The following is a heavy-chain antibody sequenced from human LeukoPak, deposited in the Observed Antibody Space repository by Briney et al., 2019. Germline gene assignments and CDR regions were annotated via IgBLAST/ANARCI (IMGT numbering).Heavy chain of an antibody. CDR3: ARDFSYYRRGGFDP. CDR1: GGSISSHY. V-gene: IGHV4-59*11. D-gene: IGHD3-10*01. J-gene: IGHJ5*02. CDR2: IYYSGST. Sequence: SETLSLTCTVSGGSISSHYWSWIRQPPGKGLEWIGYIYYSGSTSYNPSLKSRVTISVDTSKNQFSLKLSSVTAADTAVYYCARDFSYYRRGGFDPWGQETLVTVSS.